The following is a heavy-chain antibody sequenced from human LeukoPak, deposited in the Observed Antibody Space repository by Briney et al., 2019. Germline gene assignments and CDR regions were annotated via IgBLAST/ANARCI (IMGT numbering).Heavy chain of an antibody. CDR3: ARNGRYSSSARTPYYFDY. D-gene: IGHD6-6*01. V-gene: IGHV3-48*04. J-gene: IGHJ4*02. CDR1: GFTFSSYA. Sequence: GGSLRLSCAASGFTFSSYAMSWVRQAPRKGLEWVSYISSSSSTIYYADSVKGRFTISRDNAKNSLYLQMNSLRAEDTAVYYCARNGRYSSSARTPYYFDYWGQGTLVTVSS. CDR2: ISSSSSTI.